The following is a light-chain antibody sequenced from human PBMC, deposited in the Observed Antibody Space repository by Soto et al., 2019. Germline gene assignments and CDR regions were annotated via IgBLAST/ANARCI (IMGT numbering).Light chain of an antibody. V-gene: IGLV2-8*01. J-gene: IGLJ1*01. CDR1: SSDVGGYNY. Sequence: QSALTQPPSASGSPGQSVTISCTGTSSDVGGYNYVSWYPQHPGKAPKFMIYEVNKRPSGVPDRFSGSKSGNTASLTVSGLQAEDEADYYCSSYAGSNNFVFGTGTKLTVL. CDR3: SSYAGSNNFV. CDR2: EVN.